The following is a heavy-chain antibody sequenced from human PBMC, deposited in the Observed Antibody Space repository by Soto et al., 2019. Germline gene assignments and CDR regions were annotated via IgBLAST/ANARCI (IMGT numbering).Heavy chain of an antibody. Sequence: GESLKISCAASGFTFSSYAMSWVRQAPGKGLEWVSAISGSGGSTYYADSVKGRFTISRDNSKNTLYLQMNSLRAEDTAVYYCAKDIGYCSSTSCWGTYYYMDVWGKGTTVTVSS. V-gene: IGHV3-23*01. CDR1: GFTFSSYA. D-gene: IGHD2-2*01. CDR3: AKDIGYCSSTSCWGTYYYMDV. CDR2: ISGSGGST. J-gene: IGHJ6*03.